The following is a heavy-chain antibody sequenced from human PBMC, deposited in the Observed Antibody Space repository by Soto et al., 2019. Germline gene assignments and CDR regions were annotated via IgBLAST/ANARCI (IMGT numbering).Heavy chain of an antibody. CDR1: GYTFTSYG. V-gene: IGHV1-18*01. D-gene: IGHD2-15*01. Sequence: ASVKVSCKASGYTFTSYGITWVRQAPGQGLEWMGWISGYNGDTKYAQKFQGRVTMTTDTFTSTAYMQLRSLRSDDTAVYYCARVVFVLLVAALDDFGNWFAPWGQGTLDTVSS. J-gene: IGHJ5*02. CDR2: ISGYNGDT. CDR3: ARVVFVLLVAALDDFGNWFAP.